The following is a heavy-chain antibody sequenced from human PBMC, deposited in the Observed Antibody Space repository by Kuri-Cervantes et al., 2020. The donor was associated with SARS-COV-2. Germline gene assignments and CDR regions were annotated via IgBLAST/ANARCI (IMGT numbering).Heavy chain of an antibody. V-gene: IGHV4-34*01. J-gene: IGHJ5*02. Sequence: GSLRLSCAVYGGSVSGYYWSWIRQPPGKGPEWIGEINHSGTTNYNMSLKSRVTISVDTSKNQFSLKLYSVTAADTAVYYCARNSKRSGYTYGVTGRLDPWGRGTLVTVSS. CDR2: INHSGTT. D-gene: IGHD5-18*01. CDR1: GGSVSGYY. CDR3: ARNSKRSGYTYGVTGRLDP.